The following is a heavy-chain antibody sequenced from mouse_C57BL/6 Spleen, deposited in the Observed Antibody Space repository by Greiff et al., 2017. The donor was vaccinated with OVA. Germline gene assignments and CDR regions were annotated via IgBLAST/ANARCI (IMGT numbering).Heavy chain of an antibody. CDR3: ARSAYGSSYAMDY. D-gene: IGHD1-1*01. CDR1: GYTFTDYY. CDR2: INPNNGGT. Sequence: VQLQQSGPELVKPGASVKISCKASGYTFTDYYMNWVKQSHGKSLEWIGDINPNNGGTSYNQKFKGKATLTVDKSSSTAYMKLRSLTSEDSAVYYCARSAYGSSYAMDYWGQGTSVTVSS. J-gene: IGHJ4*01. V-gene: IGHV1-26*01.